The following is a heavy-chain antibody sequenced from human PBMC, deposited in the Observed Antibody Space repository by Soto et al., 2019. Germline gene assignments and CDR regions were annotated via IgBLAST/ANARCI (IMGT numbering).Heavy chain of an antibody. J-gene: IGHJ5*02. CDR1: GGPINSPDYS. D-gene: IGHD6-13*01. V-gene: IGHV4-30-4*01. CDR3: ARGISKYSSWYEPHTWFDA. CDR2: LYFNGGT. Sequence: QVQLQESGPGLVKPSQTLSLTCNVSGGPINSPDYSGPWIRLSPGKGLEWIGYLYFNGGTQYNPSLRTPISMSLDTSKKHFSLKMRSVTGADTAVYYCARGISKYSSWYEPHTWFDAWGQGALVTVSS.